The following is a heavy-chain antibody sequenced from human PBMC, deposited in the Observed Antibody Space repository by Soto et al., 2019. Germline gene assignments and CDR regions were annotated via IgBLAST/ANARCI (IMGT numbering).Heavy chain of an antibody. D-gene: IGHD2-21*02. CDR2: IIPILGIA. V-gene: IGHV1-69*02. Sequence: QVQLVQSGAEVKKPGSSVKVSCKASGGTFSSYTISWVRQAPGRGLEWMGRIIPILGIANYAQKFQGRVTITADKSTSTAYMELSRLRSEDTAVYYCALTATAGPRNAFAIWGQGTMVTVSS. CDR3: ALTATAGPRNAFAI. CDR1: GGTFSSYT. J-gene: IGHJ3*02.